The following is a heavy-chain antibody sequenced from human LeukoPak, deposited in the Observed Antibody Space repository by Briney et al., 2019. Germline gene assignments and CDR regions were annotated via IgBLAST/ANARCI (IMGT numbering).Heavy chain of an antibody. CDR2: INAGNGNT. J-gene: IGHJ5*02. CDR3: ARGSYSSGSSYYDFWSGYYENVWFDP. CDR1: GYTFTSYA. D-gene: IGHD3-3*01. V-gene: IGHV1-3*01. Sequence: ASVKVSCKASGYTFTSYAMHWVRQAPGQRLEWMGWINAGNGNTKYSQKFQGRVTITRDTSASTAYMELSSLRSEDTAVYYCARGSYSSGSSYYDFWSGYYENVWFDPWGQGTLVTVSS.